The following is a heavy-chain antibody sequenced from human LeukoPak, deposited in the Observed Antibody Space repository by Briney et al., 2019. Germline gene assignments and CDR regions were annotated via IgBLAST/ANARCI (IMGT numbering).Heavy chain of an antibody. CDR2: INHSGST. D-gene: IGHD2-2*01. CDR1: GGSFSGYY. Sequence: PSETLSLTCAVYGGSFSGYYWSWIRQPPGKGLEWIGEINHSGSTNYNPSLKSRVTISVDTSKNQFSLKLSSVTAADTAVYYCASLGYCSSTSCSYYYYGMDVWGQGTTVTVSS. J-gene: IGHJ6*02. V-gene: IGHV4-34*01. CDR3: ASLGYCSSTSCSYYYYGMDV.